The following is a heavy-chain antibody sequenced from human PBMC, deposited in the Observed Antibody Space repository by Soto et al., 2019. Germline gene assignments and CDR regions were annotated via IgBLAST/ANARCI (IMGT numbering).Heavy chain of an antibody. Sequence: PGGSLRLSCAASGFTFSSYAMSWVRQAPGKGLEWVSAISGSGGTTYYADAVKGRFTISRDNSKNTLYLQMNSLRAEDTAVYYCAKDRSSTWNNWFDPWGQGTLVTVSS. CDR3: AKDRSSTWNNWFDP. V-gene: IGHV3-23*01. CDR1: GFTFSSYA. D-gene: IGHD6-13*01. CDR2: ISGSGGTT. J-gene: IGHJ5*02.